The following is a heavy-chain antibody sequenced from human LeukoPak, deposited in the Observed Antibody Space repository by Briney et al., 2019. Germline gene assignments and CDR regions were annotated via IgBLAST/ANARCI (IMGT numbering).Heavy chain of an antibody. D-gene: IGHD5-12*01. J-gene: IGHJ4*02. V-gene: IGHV1-69*13. Sequence: SVKVSCKASGYTFTGYYMHWVRQAPGQGLEWMGGIIPIFGTANYAQKFQGRVTITADESTSTAYMELSSLRSEDTAVYYCARVSEVGYSGYDPPSQYYFDYWGQGTLVTVSS. CDR3: ARVSEVGYSGYDPPSQYYFDY. CDR1: GYTFTGYY. CDR2: IIPIFGTA.